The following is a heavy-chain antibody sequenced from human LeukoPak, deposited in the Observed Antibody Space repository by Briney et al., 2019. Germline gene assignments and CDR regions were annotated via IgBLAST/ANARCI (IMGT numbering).Heavy chain of an antibody. J-gene: IGHJ5*02. CDR3: ATRYCSSTSCYRWFDP. CDR1: GGSFSGYY. Sequence: SETLSLTCAVYGGSFSGYYWSLIRQPPGKGLEWIGEINHSGSTNYNPSLKSRVTISVDTSKNQFSLKLSSVTAADTAVYYCATRYCSSTSCYRWFDPWGQGTLVTVSS. D-gene: IGHD2-2*01. CDR2: INHSGST. V-gene: IGHV4-34*01.